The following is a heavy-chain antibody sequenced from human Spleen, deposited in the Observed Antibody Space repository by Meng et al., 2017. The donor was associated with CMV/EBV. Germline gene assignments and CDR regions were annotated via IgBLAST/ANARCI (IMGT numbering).Heavy chain of an antibody. CDR2: ISNDGSNK. D-gene: IGHD2-2*01. CDR1: GFTFSTYT. J-gene: IGHJ6*02. Sequence: GESLKISCAASGFTFSTYTLHWVRQAPGKGLEWVAVISNDGSNKYYADSVKGRFTISRDNSKNTLYLQMNSLRAEDTAVYYCAKGDQPSYYYYGMDVWGQGTTVTVSS. CDR3: AKGDQPSYYYYGMDV. V-gene: IGHV3-30-3*01.